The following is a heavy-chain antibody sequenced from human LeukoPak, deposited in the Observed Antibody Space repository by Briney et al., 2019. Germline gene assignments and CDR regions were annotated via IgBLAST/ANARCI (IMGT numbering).Heavy chain of an antibody. Sequence: PSETLSLTCAVSGGSISSSNWWSWVRQPPGKGLEWIGEIYHSGSTNYNPSLKSRVTISVDKSKNQFSLKLSSVTAADTAVYYCARFFSIAAAGTSAAFDIWGQGTMVTVSS. CDR2: IYHSGST. CDR1: GGSISSSNW. CDR3: ARFFSIAAAGTSAAFDI. V-gene: IGHV4-4*02. D-gene: IGHD6-13*01. J-gene: IGHJ3*02.